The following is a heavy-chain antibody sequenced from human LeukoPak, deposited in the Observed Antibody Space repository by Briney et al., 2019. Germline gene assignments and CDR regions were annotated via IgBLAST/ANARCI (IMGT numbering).Heavy chain of an antibody. CDR1: GYTFTSYG. J-gene: IGHJ4*02. CDR3: ARDREGTSTPDF. V-gene: IGHV1-18*01. CDR2: ISAYNGNT. D-gene: IGHD1-26*01. Sequence: LVASVKVSCKASGYTFTSYGISWVRQAPGQGLEWMGWISAYNGNTNYAQKLQGRVTMTTDTSTSTAYMELRSLRSDDTAVYYCARDREGTSTPDFWGQGTLLTVSS.